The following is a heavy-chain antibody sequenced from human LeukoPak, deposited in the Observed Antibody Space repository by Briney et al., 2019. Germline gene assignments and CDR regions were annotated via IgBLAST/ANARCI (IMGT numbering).Heavy chain of an antibody. J-gene: IGHJ3*02. Sequence: GGSLRLSCAASGFTFSDYYMNWVRQAPGKGLEWVSSISSSSSYIYYADSVKGRFTISRDNAKNSLYLQMNSLRAEDTAVYYCATGIAAADDAFDIWGQGTMVTVSS. D-gene: IGHD6-13*01. V-gene: IGHV3-21*01. CDR2: ISSSSSYI. CDR1: GFTFSDYY. CDR3: ATGIAAADDAFDI.